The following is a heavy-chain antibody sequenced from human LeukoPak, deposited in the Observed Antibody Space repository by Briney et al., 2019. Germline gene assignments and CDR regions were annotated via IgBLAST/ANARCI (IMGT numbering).Heavy chain of an antibody. Sequence: TPSETLSLTCTVSGGSISSSSYYWGWIRQPPGKGLEWIGSIYYSGSTYYNPSLKSRVTISVDTSKNQFSLKLSSVTAADTAVYYCARVLSVLRYFDWSNAWFDPWGQGTLVTVSS. V-gene: IGHV4-39*07. J-gene: IGHJ5*02. CDR2: IYYSGST. D-gene: IGHD3-9*01. CDR3: ARVLSVLRYFDWSNAWFDP. CDR1: GGSISSSSYY.